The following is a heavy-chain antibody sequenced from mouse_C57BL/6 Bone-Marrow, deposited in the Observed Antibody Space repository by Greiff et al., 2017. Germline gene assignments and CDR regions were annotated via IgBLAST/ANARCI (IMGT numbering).Heavy chain of an antibody. CDR3: ARPPDFDY. Sequence: EVKVVESGGDLVKPGGSLKLSCAASGFTFSSYGMSWVRQTPDKRLEWVATISSGGSYNYYPDSVKGRFTISRDNSKNTLYLQMSSLKSEDTAMYYCARPPDFDYWGQGTTLTVSS. CDR2: ISSGGSYN. V-gene: IGHV5-6*01. J-gene: IGHJ2*01. CDR1: GFTFSSYG.